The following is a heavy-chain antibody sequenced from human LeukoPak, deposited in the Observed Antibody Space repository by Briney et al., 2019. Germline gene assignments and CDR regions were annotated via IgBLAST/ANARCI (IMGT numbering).Heavy chain of an antibody. V-gene: IGHV4-4*07. CDR1: GGSINNYY. Sequence: SETLSLTCTVSGGSINNYYWSWIRQPAGKGLEWIGRIYTRGSTNYNPSLKSRVTMSVDTSKNQFSLKLSSVTAADTAVYYCARGRYCSADICSSGDAFDIWDQGTMVSVSS. CDR3: ARGRYCSADICSSGDAFDI. J-gene: IGHJ3*02. D-gene: IGHD2-15*01. CDR2: IYTRGST.